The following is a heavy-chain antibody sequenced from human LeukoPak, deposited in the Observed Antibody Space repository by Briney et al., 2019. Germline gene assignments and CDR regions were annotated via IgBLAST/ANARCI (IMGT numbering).Heavy chain of an antibody. CDR1: GYTFIDYY. Sequence: ASVNVSYKSSGYTFIDYYIHGVRQPPAQALEGMGGINPNSGPTKYAQKFQRRVSMTRDTSINTASMDLTNLRSDDTAIFYCARVKKLMPEFEFWGQGTLVTVSS. CDR3: ARVKKLMPEFEF. CDR2: INPNSGPT. J-gene: IGHJ4*02. D-gene: IGHD2-2*01. V-gene: IGHV1-2*02.